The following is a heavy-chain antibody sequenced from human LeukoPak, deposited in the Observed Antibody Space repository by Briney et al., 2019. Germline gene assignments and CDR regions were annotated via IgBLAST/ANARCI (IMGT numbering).Heavy chain of an antibody. V-gene: IGHV3-7*01. CDR1: GLTFSSSW. CDR2: INPDGNKK. Sequence: GSLRLSCAVSGLTFSSSWMDWVRQAPGKGLEWVASINPDGNKKYSADSVKGRFTISRDNAENSLYLQMNSLRAEDTALYYCARRRPNYFDYWGQGTPVTVSS. CDR3: ARRRPNYFDY. J-gene: IGHJ4*02.